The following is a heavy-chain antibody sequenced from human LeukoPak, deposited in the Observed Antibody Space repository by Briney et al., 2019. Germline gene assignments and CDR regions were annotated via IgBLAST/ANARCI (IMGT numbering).Heavy chain of an antibody. CDR3: ARDQTATGYFDY. J-gene: IGHJ4*02. CDR1: GDSIYSSY. D-gene: IGHD2-21*02. Sequence: SENLSLTCTVSGDSIYSSYWTWIRQPAGKGLEWIGRVYTSGNTKYNPSLKSRVTISVDKSKNQFSLKVNSVTAADTAVYYCARDQTATGYFDYWGQGALVTVSS. V-gene: IGHV4-4*07. CDR2: VYTSGNT.